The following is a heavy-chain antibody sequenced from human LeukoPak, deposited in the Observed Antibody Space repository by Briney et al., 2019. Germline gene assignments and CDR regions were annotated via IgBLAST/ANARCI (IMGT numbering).Heavy chain of an antibody. Sequence: SVKVSCKASGYTFTGYYMHWVRQAPGQGLEWMGGIIPIFGTANYAQKFQGRVTITADKSTSTAYMELSSLRSEDTAVYYCARSIRRTYYGSGSDTYDYWGQGTLVTVSS. CDR1: GYTFTGYY. D-gene: IGHD3-10*01. J-gene: IGHJ4*02. CDR2: IIPIFGTA. V-gene: IGHV1-69*06. CDR3: ARSIRRTYYGSGSDTYDY.